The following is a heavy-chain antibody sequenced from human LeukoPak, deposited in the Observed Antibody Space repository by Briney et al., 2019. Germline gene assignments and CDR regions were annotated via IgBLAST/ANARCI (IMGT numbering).Heavy chain of an antibody. CDR3: AREVSSTAIINY. V-gene: IGHV4-39*02. J-gene: IGHJ4*02. CDR1: GGSISSSFYY. Sequence: SETLSLTCTVSGGSISSSFYYWGWIRQPPGKGLEWIGSMYYSGSTYYNPSLKSRVTISVDTSKNQFSLKLSSVTAADTAVYYCAREVSSTAIINYWGQGTLVTVSS. D-gene: IGHD5-18*01. CDR2: MYYSGST.